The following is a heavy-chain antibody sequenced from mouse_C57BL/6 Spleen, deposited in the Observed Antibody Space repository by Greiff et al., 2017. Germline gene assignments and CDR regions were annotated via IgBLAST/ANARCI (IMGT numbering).Heavy chain of an antibody. CDR1: GYTFTSYW. V-gene: IGHV1-55*01. CDR2: IYPGSGST. CDR3: ARWVSTTVVATDYAMDY. J-gene: IGHJ4*01. D-gene: IGHD1-1*01. Sequence: QVQLQQPGAELVKPGASVKMSCKASGYTFTSYWITWVKQRPGQGLEWIGDIYPGSGSTNYNEKFKSKATLTVDTSSSTAYMQLSSLTSEDSAVYYCARWVSTTVVATDYAMDYWGQGTSVTVSS.